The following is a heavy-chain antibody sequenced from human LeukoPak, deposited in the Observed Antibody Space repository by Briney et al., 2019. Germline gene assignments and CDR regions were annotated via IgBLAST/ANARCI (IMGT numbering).Heavy chain of an antibody. CDR2: ISGGGHSI. J-gene: IGHJ1*01. CDR1: GLTFSDYA. CDR3: AKVPPRDPCDITSCREY. D-gene: IGHD2-2*01. Sequence: PGGSLRLSCAVSGLTFSDYAMSWIRQAPGKGLEWVSSISGGGHSIDYTDSVKGRFTISRDNSRNTLFLEMNSLRVEDTALYYCAKVPPRDPCDITSCREYWDRGTQVTVSS. V-gene: IGHV3-23*01.